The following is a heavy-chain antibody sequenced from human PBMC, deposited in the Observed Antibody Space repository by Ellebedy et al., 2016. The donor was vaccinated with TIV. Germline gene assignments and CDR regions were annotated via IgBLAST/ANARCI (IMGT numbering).Heavy chain of an antibody. Sequence: GESLKISCAASGFTFSNYWIHWVRQAPGKGLVWLSRINRDGSSANYADSVKGRFSISRDNSKNTLYVQMNSLRAEDTAVYYCARDGAVPGGKGDYWGQGTLVIVSA. CDR3: ARDGAVPGGKGDY. CDR1: GFTFSNYW. D-gene: IGHD4-23*01. V-gene: IGHV3-74*01. J-gene: IGHJ4*02. CDR2: INRDGSSA.